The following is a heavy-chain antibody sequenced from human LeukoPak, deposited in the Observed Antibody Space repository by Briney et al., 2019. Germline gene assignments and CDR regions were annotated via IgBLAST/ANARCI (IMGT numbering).Heavy chain of an antibody. D-gene: IGHD5-24*01. Sequence: GASVKVSCKASGFTFTSHDFNWVRQATGQGLEWMGWMNPNSGNTGYAQKFQGRVTMTRDTSLSTAYMELSSLRSEDTAMYYCARDWEMATIPFDYWGQGTLVTVSS. CDR3: ARDWEMATIPFDY. CDR2: MNPNSGNT. V-gene: IGHV1-8*01. J-gene: IGHJ4*02. CDR1: GFTFTSHD.